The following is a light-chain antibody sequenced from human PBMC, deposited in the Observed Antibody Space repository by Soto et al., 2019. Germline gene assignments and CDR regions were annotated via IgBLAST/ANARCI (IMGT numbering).Light chain of an antibody. CDR2: EVS. V-gene: IGLV2-14*01. Sequence: SVLTQPASVSGSPGQSITISCTGTSSDVGGYNYVSWYQQYPGKAPKLMIYEVSNRPSGVSNRFSGSKSGNTASLTISGLQAEDEADYYCCSYTNTNSRVFGGGTKVTVL. CDR1: SSDVGGYNY. CDR3: CSYTNTNSRV. J-gene: IGLJ3*02.